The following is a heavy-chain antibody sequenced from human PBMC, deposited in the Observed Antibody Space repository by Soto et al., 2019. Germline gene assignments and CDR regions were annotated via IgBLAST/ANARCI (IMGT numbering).Heavy chain of an antibody. CDR2: ISGSGGST. CDR1: GFTFSSYA. D-gene: IGHD3-10*01. Sequence: EVQLLESGGGLVQPGWSLRLSCAASGFTFSSYAMSWVRQAPGKGLEWVSAISGSGGSTYYAVSVKGRFTISRDNSKNTLYLQMNSLSAEDTVVYFCAPHLWFGELYYWGQGTLVTVSS. CDR3: APHLWFGELYY. V-gene: IGHV3-23*01. J-gene: IGHJ4*02.